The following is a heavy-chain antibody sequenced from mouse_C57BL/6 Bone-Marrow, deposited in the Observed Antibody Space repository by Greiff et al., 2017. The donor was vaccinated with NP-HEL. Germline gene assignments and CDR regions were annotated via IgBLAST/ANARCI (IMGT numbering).Heavy chain of an antibody. J-gene: IGHJ4*01. Sequence: VQLQESGAELARPGASVKMSCKASGYTFTSYTMHWVKQRPGQGLEWIGYINPSSGYTKYNQKFKDKATLTADKSSSTAYMQLSSLTSEDSAVYYCASGSNYDYAMDYWGQGTSVTVSS. V-gene: IGHV1-4*01. CDR3: ASGSNYDYAMDY. D-gene: IGHD1-1*01. CDR2: INPSSGYT. CDR1: GYTFTSYT.